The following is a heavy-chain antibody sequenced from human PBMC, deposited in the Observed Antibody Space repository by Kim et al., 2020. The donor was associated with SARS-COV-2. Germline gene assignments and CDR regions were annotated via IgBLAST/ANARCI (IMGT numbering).Heavy chain of an antibody. J-gene: IGHJ4*02. D-gene: IGHD3-3*01. CDR2: IYYSGST. Sequence: SETLSLTCTVSGGSISSSSYYWGWIRQPPGKGLEWIGSIYYSGSTYYNPSLKSRVTISVDTSKNQFSLKLSSVTAADTAVYYCARHPVLRSSPAPIDYWGQGTLVTVSS. CDR3: ARHPVLRSSPAPIDY. V-gene: IGHV4-39*01. CDR1: GGSISSSSYY.